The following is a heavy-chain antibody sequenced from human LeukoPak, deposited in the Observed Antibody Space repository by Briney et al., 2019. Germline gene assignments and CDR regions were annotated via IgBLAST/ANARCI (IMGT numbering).Heavy chain of an antibody. D-gene: IGHD3-22*01. CDR1: GFTFSSYW. J-gene: IGHJ4*02. Sequence: GGSLRLSCAASGFTFSSYWMHWVRQAPGKGLVWVSRINSDGSSTSYADSVKGRFTISRDNAKNSLYLQMNSLSAEDTALYYCARGEYNYYDSSAYYYYFDCWGQGTLVTVSS. CDR3: ARGEYNYYDSSAYYYYFDC. CDR2: INSDGSST. V-gene: IGHV3-74*01.